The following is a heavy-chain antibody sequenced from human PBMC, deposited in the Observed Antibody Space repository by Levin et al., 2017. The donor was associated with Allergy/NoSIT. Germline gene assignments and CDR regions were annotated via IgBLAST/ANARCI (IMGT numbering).Heavy chain of an antibody. J-gene: IGHJ3*02. V-gene: IGHV1-2*02. CDR3: ARDGLADAFDI. CDR2: INPNTGGT. CDR1: GYIFTGDY. Sequence: GGSLRLSCKASGYIFTGDYMHWVRQAPGQGLEWMGWINPNTGGTLYAPKFQGRVTMTRDTSINTAYLELNRLRSDDTAVYYCARDGLADAFDIWGQGTMVHVSS.